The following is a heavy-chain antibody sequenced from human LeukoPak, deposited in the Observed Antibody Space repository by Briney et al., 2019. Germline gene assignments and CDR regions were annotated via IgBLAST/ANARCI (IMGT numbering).Heavy chain of an antibody. Sequence: SETLSLTCTVSGVSISSSSYYWGWIRQPPGKGLEWIGSIYYSGSTYYNPSLKSRVTISVDTSKNQFFLKLSSVTAADTAVYYCAREVYYSSPPYYYYMDVWGKGTTVTVSS. CDR3: AREVYYSSPPYYYYMDV. V-gene: IGHV4-39*07. D-gene: IGHD4-11*01. CDR2: IYYSGST. CDR1: GVSISSSSYY. J-gene: IGHJ6*03.